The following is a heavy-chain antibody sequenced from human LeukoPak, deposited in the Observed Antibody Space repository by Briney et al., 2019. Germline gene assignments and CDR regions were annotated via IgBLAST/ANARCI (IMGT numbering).Heavy chain of an antibody. J-gene: IGHJ4*02. CDR2: ISYDGSNK. D-gene: IGHD5-24*01. CDR1: GFTFSSYG. Sequence: GRSLRLSCAASGFTFSSYGMHWVRQAPGKGLEWVAVISYDGSNKYYADYVKGRFTISRDNSKNTLYLQMNSMRAEDRAVYYCAKDGAMGGDGYNYDYFDYWGQGTLVTVSS. V-gene: IGHV3-30*18. CDR3: AKDGAMGGDGYNYDYFDY.